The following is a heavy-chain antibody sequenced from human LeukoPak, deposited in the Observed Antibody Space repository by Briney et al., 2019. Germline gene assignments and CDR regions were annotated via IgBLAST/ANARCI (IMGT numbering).Heavy chain of an antibody. CDR3: AKDITIFGVQLGDY. CDR2: ISGSGGST. V-gene: IGHV3-23*01. J-gene: IGHJ4*02. D-gene: IGHD3-3*01. Sequence: GGSRRLSCAASGFTFSSYAMSWVRQAPGKGLEWVSAISGSGGSTYYADSVKGRFTISRDNSKNTLYLQMNSLRAEDTAVYYCAKDITIFGVQLGDYWGQGTLVTVSS. CDR1: GFTFSSYA.